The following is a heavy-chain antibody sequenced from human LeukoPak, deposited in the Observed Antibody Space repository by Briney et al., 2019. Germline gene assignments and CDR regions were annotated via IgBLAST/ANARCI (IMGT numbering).Heavy chain of an antibody. CDR1: GYTFTSYG. Sequence: GASVKVSCKASGYTFTSYGISWVRQAPGQGLEWMGWINPNSGGTNYAQKFQGRVTMTRDTSISTAYMELSRLRSDDTAVYYCARDNLYYYGSGSYYPWGQGTLVTVSS. V-gene: IGHV1-2*02. D-gene: IGHD3-10*01. J-gene: IGHJ4*02. CDR2: INPNSGGT. CDR3: ARDNLYYYGSGSYYP.